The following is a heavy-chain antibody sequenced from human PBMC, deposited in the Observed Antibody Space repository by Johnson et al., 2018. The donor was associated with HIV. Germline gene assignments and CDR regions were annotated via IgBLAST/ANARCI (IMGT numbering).Heavy chain of an antibody. Sequence: QVQLVESGGGVVQPGRSLRLSCAASGFTFSTYDMHWVRQAPGKGLEWVAIISYDGSNKYYADSVKGRFTISRDNSKNTLYLQMNSLRAEDTAVFFCVKEQPARAFDIWGQGTMVTVSS. CDR1: GFTFSTYD. D-gene: IGHD5-18*01. CDR2: ISYDGSNK. J-gene: IGHJ3*02. CDR3: VKEQPARAFDI. V-gene: IGHV3-30*18.